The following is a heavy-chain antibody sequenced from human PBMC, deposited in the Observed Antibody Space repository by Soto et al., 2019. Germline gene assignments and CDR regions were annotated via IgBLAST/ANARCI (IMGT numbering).Heavy chain of an antibody. CDR3: AKNWNWGSLVH. J-gene: IGHJ4*02. D-gene: IGHD7-27*01. V-gene: IGHV4-59*08. CDR2: IYYGGST. Sequence: PSETLSLTCTVSGDSISPDYWSWIRQSPGKGLEWIGFIYYGGSTNYNPSLKSRVTISVDTPKNQFSLKLSSVTAADTAVYYCAKNWNWGSLVHWGQGTLVTV. CDR1: GDSISPDY.